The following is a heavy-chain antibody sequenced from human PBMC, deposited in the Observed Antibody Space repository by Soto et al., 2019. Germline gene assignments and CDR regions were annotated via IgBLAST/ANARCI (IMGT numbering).Heavy chain of an antibody. CDR2: IYYSGST. D-gene: IGHD3-3*01. J-gene: IGHJ6*02. CDR3: AXAAGVVSSYHYYYGMDV. V-gene: IGHV4-59*01. CDR1: GGSISSYY. Sequence: SETLSLTCTVSGGSISSYYWSWIRQPPGKGLEWIGYIYYSGSTNYNPSLKSRVTISVDTSKNQFSLKLSSVTAADTAVYYCAXAAGVVSSYHYYYGMDVWGQGTTVTVSS.